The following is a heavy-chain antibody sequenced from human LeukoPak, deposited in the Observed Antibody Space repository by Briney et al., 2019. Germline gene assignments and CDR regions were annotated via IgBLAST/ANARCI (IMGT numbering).Heavy chain of an antibody. Sequence: ASVKVSCKASGGTFSSYAISWVRQAPGQGLEWMGRIIPIFGTANYAQKFQGRVTITTDESTSTAYMELSSLRSEDTAVYYCARDDITIFGVVTPPGFDYWGREPWSPSPQ. CDR3: ARDDITIFGVVTPPGFDY. CDR2: IIPIFGTA. J-gene: IGHJ4*02. V-gene: IGHV1-69*05. CDR1: GGTFSSYA. D-gene: IGHD3-3*01.